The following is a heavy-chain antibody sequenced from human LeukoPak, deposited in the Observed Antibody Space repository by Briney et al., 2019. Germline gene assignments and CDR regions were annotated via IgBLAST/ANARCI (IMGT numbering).Heavy chain of an antibody. CDR1: GFTFSSYG. CDR3: AKDHLFYGDYQGGYFDL. D-gene: IGHD4-17*01. V-gene: IGHV3-30*02. Sequence: TGGSLRLSCAASGFTFSSYGMHWARQAPGEGLDWVAFIRYGGSNTYYVDSVKGRFTISRDNSKNTLYLQMNSLRPEDTAIYYCAKDHLFYGDYQGGYFDLWGRGTLVTVCS. J-gene: IGHJ2*01. CDR2: IRYGGSNT.